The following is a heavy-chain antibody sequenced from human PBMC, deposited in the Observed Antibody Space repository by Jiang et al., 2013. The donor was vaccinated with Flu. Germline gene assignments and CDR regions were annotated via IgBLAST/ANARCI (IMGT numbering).Heavy chain of an antibody. D-gene: IGHD3-22*01. Sequence: TNYAQKFQGRVTMTRDTSISTAYMELSRLRSDDTAVYYCARGKTYYYDSSGYYTRWFDPWGQGTLVTVSS. V-gene: IGHV1-2*02. CDR2: T. CDR3: ARGKTYYYDSSGYYTRWFDP. J-gene: IGHJ5*02.